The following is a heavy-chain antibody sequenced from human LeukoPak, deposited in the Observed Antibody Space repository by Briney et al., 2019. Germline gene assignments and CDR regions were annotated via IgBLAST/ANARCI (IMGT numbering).Heavy chain of an antibody. Sequence: HPGGSLRLSCAASGFTVSSNYMSWVRQAPGEGLEWVSIIYGGGSTYYTDSVRGRFTISRDNSKNTLYLQMDSLRAEDTAVYFCAGIQQWSWRSFDIWGQGTVVTVSS. CDR1: GFTVSSNY. V-gene: IGHV3-53*01. CDR3: AGIQQWSWRSFDI. J-gene: IGHJ3*02. D-gene: IGHD5-18*01. CDR2: IYGGGST.